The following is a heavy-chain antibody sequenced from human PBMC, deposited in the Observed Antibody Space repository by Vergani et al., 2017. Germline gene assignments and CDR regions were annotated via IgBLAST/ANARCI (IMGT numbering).Heavy chain of an antibody. CDR1: GFSFSSPA. CDR2: ISNDGSKK. CDR3: ARAVAVTAGNLQYNCDMDV. Sequence: QVQLAESGGGRVQPGRSLRLSCAASGFSFSSPAIHRVRQAPGKGLEWVAVISNDGSKKYYADSVKVRFTISRDNSKNTLDLQMNSLRTQDTAVYYCARAVAVTAGNLQYNCDMDVWGKGTTVTVS. D-gene: IGHD3-10*01. V-gene: IGHV3-30*03. J-gene: IGHJ6*03.